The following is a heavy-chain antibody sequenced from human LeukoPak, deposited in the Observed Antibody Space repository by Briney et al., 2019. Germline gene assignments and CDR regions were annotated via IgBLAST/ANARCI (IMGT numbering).Heavy chain of an antibody. D-gene: IGHD3-22*01. V-gene: IGHV4-34*01. CDR2: INHSGST. Sequence: SETLSLTCAVYGGSFSGYYWSWIRQPPGKGLEWIGEINHSGSTNYNPSLKSRVTISVDTSKNQFSLKLSYVTAADTAVYYCARDRSMIVGGWFDPWGQGTLVTVSS. CDR1: GGSFSGYY. J-gene: IGHJ5*02. CDR3: ARDRSMIVGGWFDP.